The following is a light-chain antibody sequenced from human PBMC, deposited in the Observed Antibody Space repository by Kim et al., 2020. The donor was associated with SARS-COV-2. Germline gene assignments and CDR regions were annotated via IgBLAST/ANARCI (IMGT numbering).Light chain of an antibody. CDR3: QQYNNWLWT. CDR2: GAS. CDR1: PSVSSN. Sequence: EIVMTQSPATLSVSPGERATLSCRASPSVSSNLAWYQQKPGQAPRLLIYGASTRATGIPARFSGSGSGTEFTLTISSLQSEGFAVYYCQQYNNWLWTFGQGTKVDIK. V-gene: IGKV3-15*01. J-gene: IGKJ1*01.